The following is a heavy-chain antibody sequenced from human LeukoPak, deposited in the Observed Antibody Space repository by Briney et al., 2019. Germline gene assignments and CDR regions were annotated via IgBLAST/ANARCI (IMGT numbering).Heavy chain of an antibody. CDR1: GFTFSSYA. CDR3: VKDTSPPLRYFDWLLIFDY. CDR2: ISSNGGST. Sequence: PGGSLRLSCSASGFTFSSYAMHWVRQAPGKGLEYVSVISSNGGSTYYADSVKGRFTISRDNSKNTLYLQMSSLRAEDTAVYYCVKDTSPPLRYFDWLLIFDYWGQGTLVTVSS. V-gene: IGHV3-64D*06. J-gene: IGHJ4*02. D-gene: IGHD3-9*01.